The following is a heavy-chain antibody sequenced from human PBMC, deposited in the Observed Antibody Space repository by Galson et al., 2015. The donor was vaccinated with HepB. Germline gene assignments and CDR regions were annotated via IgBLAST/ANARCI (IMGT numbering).Heavy chain of an antibody. J-gene: IGHJ6*03. V-gene: IGHV1-8*01. CDR3: ARVVVPAAILDLVGGYYYYYMDV. D-gene: IGHD2-2*02. CDR1: GYTFTSYD. Sequence: SVKVSCKASGYTFTSYDINWVQQATGQGLEWMGWMNPNSGNTGYAQKFQGRVTMTRNTSISTAYMELSSLRSEDTAVYYCARVVVPAAILDLVGGYYYYYMDVWGKGTTVTVSS. CDR2: MNPNSGNT.